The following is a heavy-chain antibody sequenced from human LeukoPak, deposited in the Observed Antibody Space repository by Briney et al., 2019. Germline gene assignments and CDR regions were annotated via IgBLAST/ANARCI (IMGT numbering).Heavy chain of an antibody. CDR1: GFTVSSNY. CDR2: IYSGGST. CDR3: ARDWAGPNYGMDV. Sequence: GGSLRLSCAASGFTVSSNYMSWVRQAPGKGLDWVSVIYSGGSTYYADSVKGRFTISRDNSKNTLYLQMNSLRAEDTAVYYCARDWAGPNYGMDVWGQGTTVTVSS. D-gene: IGHD3-16*01. J-gene: IGHJ6*02. V-gene: IGHV3-53*01.